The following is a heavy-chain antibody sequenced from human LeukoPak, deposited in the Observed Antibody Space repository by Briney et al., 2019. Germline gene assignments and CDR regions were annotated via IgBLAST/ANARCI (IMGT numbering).Heavy chain of an antibody. CDR1: GYTFTSYG. J-gene: IGHJ5*02. CDR3: ARDPIGYYYDSSGYYYVDPGDNWFDP. D-gene: IGHD3-22*01. CDR2: ISAYNGNT. Sequence: ASVKVSCKASGYTFTSYGISWVRQAPGQGLEWMEWISAYNGNTNYAQKLQGRVTMTTDTSTSTAYMELRSLRSDDTAVYYCARDPIGYYYDSSGYYYVDPGDNWFDPWGQGTLVTVSS. V-gene: IGHV1-18*01.